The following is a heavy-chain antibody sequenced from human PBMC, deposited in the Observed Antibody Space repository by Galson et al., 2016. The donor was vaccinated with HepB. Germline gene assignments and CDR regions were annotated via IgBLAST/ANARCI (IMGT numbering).Heavy chain of an antibody. D-gene: IGHD2-21*02. V-gene: IGHV2-5*02. J-gene: IGHJ4*02. CDR3: AHNPCAGDCLLKNQRETVRYDFDS. Sequence: PALVKPTQTLTLTCTFSGFSLSTTRMGVGWIRQPPGKALEWLAVIYWDNDRRYSPSLRTRLTITKDTSKNQVVLTMTDMDPADTATYYCAHNPCAGDCLLKNQRETVRYDFDSWGQGTLVTVSS. CDR2: IYWDNDR. CDR1: GFSLSTTRMG.